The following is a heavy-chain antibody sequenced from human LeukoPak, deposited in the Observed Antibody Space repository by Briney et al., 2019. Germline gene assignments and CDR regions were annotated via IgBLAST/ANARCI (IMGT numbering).Heavy chain of an antibody. V-gene: IGHV1-18*01. CDR1: GYIFTNYG. D-gene: IGHD1-26*01. Sequence: GASVKVSCKSSGYIFTNYGFNWVRQAPGQGLEWMGWVSPKTGSTNYALKHQGRLTLTTDASTNTAYMDVRRLTSDDTAIYYCARVRSGSEDVGDVWGQGTLVTVSS. CDR3: ARVRSGSEDVGDV. CDR2: VSPKTGST. J-gene: IGHJ4*02.